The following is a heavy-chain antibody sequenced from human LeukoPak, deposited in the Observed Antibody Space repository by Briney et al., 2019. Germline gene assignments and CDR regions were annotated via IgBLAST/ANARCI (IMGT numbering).Heavy chain of an antibody. D-gene: IGHD3-3*01. J-gene: IGHJ4*02. V-gene: IGHV3-23*01. CDR2: ISGSAGST. Sequence: GGSPRLSCSASGFTFSSYAMSWVRQAPGKGLEWVSAISGSAGSTFHADSVKGRFTISRDNSKNTLYLQMNSLRAEDTAVYYCARQAPSLGWNWGQGTLVTVSS. CDR3: ARQAPSLGWN. CDR1: GFTFSSYA.